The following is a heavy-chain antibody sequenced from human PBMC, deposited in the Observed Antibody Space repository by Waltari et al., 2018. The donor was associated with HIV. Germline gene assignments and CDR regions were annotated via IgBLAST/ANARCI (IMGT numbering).Heavy chain of an antibody. J-gene: IGHJ6*02. CDR2: IKQDGSEK. V-gene: IGHV3-7*03. CDR1: GFTFSSHW. Sequence: LVESGGGLVQPGRSLRLSCAASGFTFSSHWVTWVRQAPGKGLEWVATIKQDGSEKYYGDSVRGRFTISRDNANTSLYLQMNRLRVEDTGIYYCAKEQDVGTIIFNYYLGLDVWGQGTSVTVSS. CDR3: AKEQDVGTIIFNYYLGLDV. D-gene: IGHD2-15*01.